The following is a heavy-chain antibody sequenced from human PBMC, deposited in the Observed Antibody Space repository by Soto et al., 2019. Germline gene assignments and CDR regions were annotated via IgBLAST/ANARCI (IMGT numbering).Heavy chain of an antibody. V-gene: IGHV4-34*01. J-gene: IGHJ4*02. CDR1: GGSLSGYY. CDR3: ARGQEGVVATH. CDR2: VKDGGHT. D-gene: IGHD5-12*01. Sequence: QVQLQQWGAGLLKPSETLSLNCAVTGGSLSGYYWSWIRQPPGKGLEWIGEVKDGGHTNYSPSLRGRVTISPAPSNNQSSLRLDSVTAADTGVYYCARGQEGVVATHWDQGSLVTVSS.